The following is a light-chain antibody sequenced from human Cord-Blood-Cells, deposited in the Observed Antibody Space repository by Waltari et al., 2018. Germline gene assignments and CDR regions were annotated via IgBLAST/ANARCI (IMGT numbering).Light chain of an antibody. CDR2: DVS. Sequence: QSALTQPRSVSGSPGQSVTISCTGTSSDVGGYNYVSWYQQHPGKAPKLMIYDVSKRPSGVPDRFSGSKSGNTASLTSSGLQAEDEADYYCCSYEGSYVFGAGTKVTVL. CDR1: SSDVGGYNY. J-gene: IGLJ1*01. V-gene: IGLV2-11*01. CDR3: CSYEGSYV.